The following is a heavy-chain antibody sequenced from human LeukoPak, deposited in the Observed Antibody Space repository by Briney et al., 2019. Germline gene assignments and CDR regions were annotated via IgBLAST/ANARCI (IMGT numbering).Heavy chain of an antibody. CDR3: ARDTRNDYSNYLPGYYYYYGMDV. CDR1: GDSISGFY. V-gene: IGHV4-59*12. D-gene: IGHD4-4*01. J-gene: IGHJ6*02. Sequence: SETLSLTCSVSGDSISGFYWNWIRQSPEKGLEWIAVTHYSGTTNYNPSLKSRVTISIDTSRQQFFLKLSSVTAADTAVYYCARDTRNDYSNYLPGYYYYYGMDVWGQGTTVTVSS. CDR2: THYSGTT.